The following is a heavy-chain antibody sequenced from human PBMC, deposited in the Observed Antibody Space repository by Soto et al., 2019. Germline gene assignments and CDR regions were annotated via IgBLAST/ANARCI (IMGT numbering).Heavy chain of an antibody. CDR1: GGSISSSSFH. V-gene: IGHV4-39*01. J-gene: IGHJ5*02. D-gene: IGHD6-13*01. Sequence: QLQLQESGPGLVKPSETLSLTCTVSGGSISSSSFHWGWIRQPPGKGLEWIGSSYYSGSTYYSPSLKSQVTISVDTSKNQFSLKLSSVTAADTAVYYCARRERAAGTDWWFDPWGQGTLVTVSS. CDR3: ARRERAAGTDWWFDP. CDR2: SYYSGST.